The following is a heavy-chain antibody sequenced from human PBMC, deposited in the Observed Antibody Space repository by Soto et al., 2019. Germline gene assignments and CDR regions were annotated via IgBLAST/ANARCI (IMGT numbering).Heavy chain of an antibody. CDR3: ARLVVPAALYYFDY. CDR1: GGSFSGYY. CDR2: INHSGST. V-gene: IGHV4-34*01. D-gene: IGHD2-2*01. J-gene: IGHJ4*02. Sequence: PSETLSLTCAVYGGSFSGYYWSWIRQPPGKGLEWIGEINHSGSTNYNPSLKSRVTISVDTSKNQLSLKLSSVTAADTAVYYCARLVVPAALYYFDYWGQGTLVTVSS.